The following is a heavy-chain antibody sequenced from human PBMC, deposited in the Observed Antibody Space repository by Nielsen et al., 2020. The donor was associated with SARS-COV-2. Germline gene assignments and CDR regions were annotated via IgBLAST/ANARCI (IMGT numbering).Heavy chain of an antibody. V-gene: IGHV5-51*01. CDR1: GYTFTSYW. CDR3: ATSYGDYAGLGAFDI. D-gene: IGHD4-17*01. J-gene: IGHJ3*02. CDR2: IYPGDSET. Sequence: GESLKISCKGSGYTFTSYWIGWVRQMPGKGLEWMGIIYPGDSETRYSPSFQGQVTISADKSISTAYLQWSSLKASDTAMYYCATSYGDYAGLGAFDIWGQGTMVTVSS.